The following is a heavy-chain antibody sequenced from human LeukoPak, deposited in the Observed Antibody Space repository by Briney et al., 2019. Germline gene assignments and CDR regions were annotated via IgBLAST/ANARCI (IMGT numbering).Heavy chain of an antibody. CDR1: GGSFSGYY. V-gene: IGHV4-34*01. Sequence: SETLSLTCAVYGGSFSGYYWSWIRQPPGKGLEWIGEINHSGSTNYNPSLKSRVTISVDTSKNQFSLKLSSVTAADTAVYYCARVARWVGYWGQGTLVTVSS. CDR2: INHSGST. J-gene: IGHJ4*02. CDR3: ARVARWVGY. D-gene: IGHD4-23*01.